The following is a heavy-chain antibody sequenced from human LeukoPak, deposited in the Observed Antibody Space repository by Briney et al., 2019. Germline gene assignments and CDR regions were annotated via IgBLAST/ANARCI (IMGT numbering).Heavy chain of an antibody. Sequence: QPGGSLRLSCAASGFTFSSYWMHWVRQAPGKGLVWVSRINSDGSSTSYADSVKSRFTISRDNAKNTLYLQMNSLRAEDTAVYYCARTSYDFWSGYYIDYWGQGTLVTVSS. CDR1: GFTFSSYW. CDR3: ARTSYDFWSGYYIDY. D-gene: IGHD3-3*01. J-gene: IGHJ4*02. V-gene: IGHV3-74*01. CDR2: INSDGSST.